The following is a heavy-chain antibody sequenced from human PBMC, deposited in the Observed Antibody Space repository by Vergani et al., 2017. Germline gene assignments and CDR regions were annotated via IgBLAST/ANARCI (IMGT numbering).Heavy chain of an antibody. D-gene: IGHD3-9*01. J-gene: IGHJ3*01. V-gene: IGHV2-5*01. CDR1: GFSLTTGGEG. CDR3: VHRLGYVDWDGAFDV. CDR2: VYWNDDE. Sequence: QITLRESGPTLVKPTQTLTLTCTFPGFSLTTGGEGVGWIRQPPGRALEWLAFVYWNDDERYSPSLKSRVTITKDTSKNEVILTMATMDPVDTATYYCVHRLGYVDWDGAFDVWGPGTMVTVSS.